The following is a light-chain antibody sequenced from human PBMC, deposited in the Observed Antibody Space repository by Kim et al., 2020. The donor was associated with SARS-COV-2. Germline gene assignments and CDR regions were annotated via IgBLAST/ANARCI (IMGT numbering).Light chain of an antibody. Sequence: QSALTQPASVSGSPGQSITISCTGTSSDVGGYIYVSWYQQHPGKAPELMIYDVSNRPSGVSNRFSGSKSGNTASLTISGLQAEDEADYYCTSYTGSSTVFGTGTKVTVL. CDR1: SSDVGGYIY. J-gene: IGLJ1*01. CDR2: DVS. V-gene: IGLV2-14*03. CDR3: TSYTGSSTV.